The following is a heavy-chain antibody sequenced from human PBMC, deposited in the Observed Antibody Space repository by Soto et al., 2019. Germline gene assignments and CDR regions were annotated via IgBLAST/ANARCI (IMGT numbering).Heavy chain of an antibody. Sequence: ASVKVSCKASGYAFTSYYMHWVRQAPGQGLEWMGIINPGGGSTSYAQKFQGRVTMTRDTSTSTVYMELSSLRSEDTAVYYCAAPPQRRGGQNYYYYYGMDVWGQGTTVTVSS. CDR3: AAPPQRRGGQNYYYYYGMDV. D-gene: IGHD1-1*01. CDR2: INPGGGST. V-gene: IGHV1-46*01. CDR1: GYAFTSYY. J-gene: IGHJ6*02.